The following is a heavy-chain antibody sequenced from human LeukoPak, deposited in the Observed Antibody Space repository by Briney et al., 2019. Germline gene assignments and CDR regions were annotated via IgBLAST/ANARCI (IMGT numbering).Heavy chain of an antibody. D-gene: IGHD5-24*01. CDR2: ISYDGSNK. V-gene: IGHV3-30*03. Sequence: GRSLRLSCAASGFTFRGNAMHWVRQAPGKGLEWVAVISYDGSNKDHADSVKGRFTISRHDSKKTVYLQMNSLKPEDTAVYYCARTGLQSKGYFDIWGQGTLVTVS. CDR3: ARTGLQSKGYFDI. J-gene: IGHJ4*02. CDR1: GFTFRGNA.